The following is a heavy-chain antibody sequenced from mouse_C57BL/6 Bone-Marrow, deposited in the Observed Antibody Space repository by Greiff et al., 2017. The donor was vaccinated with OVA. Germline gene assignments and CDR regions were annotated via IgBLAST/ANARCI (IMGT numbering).Heavy chain of an antibody. J-gene: IGHJ4*01. Sequence: VQLQQSGAELVRPGASVKLSCTASGFNIKDDYMHWVKQRPEQGLEWIGWIDPETGATETASTFQGKATITADTSSNTAYLQLTSLTSEDTAVYYCTTAGFYAMDYWGQGTSVTVSS. CDR1: GFNIKDDY. CDR2: IDPETGAT. V-gene: IGHV14-4*01. CDR3: TTAGFYAMDY. D-gene: IGHD4-1*01.